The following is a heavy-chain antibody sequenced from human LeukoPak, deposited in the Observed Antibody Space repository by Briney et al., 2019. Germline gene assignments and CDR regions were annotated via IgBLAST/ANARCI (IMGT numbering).Heavy chain of an antibody. Sequence: GGSLRLSCAASGFTFSSYGMSWVRQAPGKGLEWVSAISGSGGSTYYADSVKGRFTISRDNSKNTLYLQMNSLRAEDTAVYHCAKVYSSGWYFIWGQGTMVTVSS. J-gene: IGHJ3*02. CDR3: AKVYSSGWYFI. CDR1: GFTFSSYG. V-gene: IGHV3-23*01. D-gene: IGHD6-19*01. CDR2: ISGSGGST.